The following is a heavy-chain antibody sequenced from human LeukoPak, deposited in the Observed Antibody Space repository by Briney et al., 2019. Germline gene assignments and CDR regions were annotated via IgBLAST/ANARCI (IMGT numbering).Heavy chain of an antibody. D-gene: IGHD3-16*01. CDR3: ATERAGERPRPLLSYYYMDV. V-gene: IGHV3-74*01. CDR2: INGDGSDT. J-gene: IGHJ6*03. CDR1: GFTFKDSW. Sequence: GVSLRLSCAASGFTFKDSWMYWVRQAPGKGLEWVSCINGDGSDTNYVDSVKGRFTISRDNAKDTLYLQMNSLRAEDTAVYYCATERAGERPRPLLSYYYMDVWGKGTTVTISS.